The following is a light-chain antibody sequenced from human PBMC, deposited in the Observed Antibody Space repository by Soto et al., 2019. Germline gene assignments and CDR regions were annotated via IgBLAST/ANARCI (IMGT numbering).Light chain of an antibody. V-gene: IGLV1-44*01. J-gene: IGLJ7*01. CDR1: SSNIGDNP. Sequence: QSVLTQPPSASGTPGQRITISCSGSSSNIGDNPVNWYQQLPGAAPKLLIYSSYQRPSGVPDRFSGSQSGTSASLAISGLQSDDEADYYCAAWDDSLKAIFGGGTQLTVL. CDR2: SSY. CDR3: AAWDDSLKAI.